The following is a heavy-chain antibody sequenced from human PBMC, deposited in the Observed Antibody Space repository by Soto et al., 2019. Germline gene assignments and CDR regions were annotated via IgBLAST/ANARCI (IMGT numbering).Heavy chain of an antibody. J-gene: IGHJ1*01. V-gene: IGHV1-69*01. CDR2: ILPIFGTA. Sequence: QVQLVQSGAEVKKPGSSVKVSCKASGGTFSSYAISWVRQAPGQGLEWMGGILPIFGTASYAQKFQGRVTITADESTSTAYMELSNLRSEDTAVYYCARGWVRTVTNPIHFQHWGQGTLVTVSS. CDR1: GGTFSSYA. CDR3: ARGWVRTVTNPIHFQH. D-gene: IGHD4-17*01.